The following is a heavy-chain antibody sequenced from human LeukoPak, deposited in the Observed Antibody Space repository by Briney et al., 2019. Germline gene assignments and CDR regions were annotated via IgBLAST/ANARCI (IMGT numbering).Heavy chain of an antibody. V-gene: IGHV3-30*02. CDR3: AKGGTLELFDY. D-gene: IGHD1-7*01. Sequence: PGGSLRLSCIASGFIFANYGFHWVRQAPGKGLEWVAFIGYDGSKKFFADSVKGRFTISRDNSKNTISLQMNSLRPDDTAVYYCAKGGTLELFDYWGQGTLVTVSS. CDR2: IGYDGSKK. J-gene: IGHJ4*02. CDR1: GFIFANYG.